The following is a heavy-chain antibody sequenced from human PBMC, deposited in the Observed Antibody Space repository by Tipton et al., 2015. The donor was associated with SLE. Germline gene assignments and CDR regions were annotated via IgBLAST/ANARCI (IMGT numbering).Heavy chain of an antibody. J-gene: IGHJ5*02. CDR1: GGSISSGGYY. D-gene: IGHD3-10*01. CDR2: IYYSGST. CDR3: ARDNYYGSGSSSRWFDP. V-gene: IGHV4-61*08. Sequence: TLSLTCTVSGGSISSGGYYWSWLRQHPGKGLEWIGYIYYSGSTNYNPSLKSRVTISVDTSKNQFSLKLSSVTAADTAVYYCARDNYYGSGSSSRWFDPWPGNPGHRLL.